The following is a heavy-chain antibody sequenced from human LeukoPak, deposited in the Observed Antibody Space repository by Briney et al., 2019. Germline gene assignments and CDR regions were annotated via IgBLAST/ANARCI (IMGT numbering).Heavy chain of an antibody. V-gene: IGHV3-7*01. CDR1: GFTFSSYW. D-gene: IGHD6-19*01. CDR3: ASVSSGWQLGFDY. Sequence: GGSLRLSCAASGFTFSSYWMSWVRQAPGKGLEWVANIKQDGSEKYYVDSVKGRFTISRDNAKNSLYLQMNSLRAEDTAVYYCASVSSGWQLGFDYWGQGTLVTVSS. J-gene: IGHJ4*02. CDR2: IKQDGSEK.